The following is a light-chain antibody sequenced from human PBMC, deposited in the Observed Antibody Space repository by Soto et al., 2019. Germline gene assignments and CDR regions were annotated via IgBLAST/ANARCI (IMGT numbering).Light chain of an antibody. J-gene: IGKJ4*01. Sequence: EIELSQSPGTLSLSPGEGATLSCRASQSVSSTYLAWYQQKPGQAPRLLIYGASSRASGIPDRFSGSGSGTDFTLTINRLEPEDFAEYYCQQYGSPPLFGGGTKVDIK. CDR3: QQYGSPPL. CDR2: GAS. V-gene: IGKV3-20*01. CDR1: QSVSSTY.